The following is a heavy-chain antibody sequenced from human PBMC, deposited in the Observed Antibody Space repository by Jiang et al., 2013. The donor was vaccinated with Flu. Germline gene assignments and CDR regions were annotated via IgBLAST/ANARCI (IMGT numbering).Heavy chain of an antibody. CDR2: ISRSGNYI. CDR3: ARDDPYSDTSNDGFDI. D-gene: IGHD1-26*01. Sequence: VQLVESGGGLVKPGGSLRLSCAASGFSFSSYCMNWVRQAPGKGLEWVSYISRSGNYIYYADSVKGRFTISRDNAKNLLYLQMNSLGADDTAVYYCARDDPYSDTSNDGFDIWGQGTMVTVS. J-gene: IGHJ3*02. CDR1: GFSFSSYC. V-gene: IGHV3-21*06.